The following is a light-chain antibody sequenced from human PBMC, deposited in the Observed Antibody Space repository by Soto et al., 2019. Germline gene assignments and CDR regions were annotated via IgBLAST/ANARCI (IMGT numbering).Light chain of an antibody. V-gene: IGKV3-15*01. CDR1: QSVSNN. Sequence: EIVMTQSPATLSVSLGERATLSCRASQSVSNNLAWYQQKPGQAPRLLIYGASTRDTGIPARFSGSGSGTEFTLTISSLQSEDFAVYYCQQHNNWPYTFGQGTKLDIK. J-gene: IGKJ2*01. CDR3: QQHNNWPYT. CDR2: GAS.